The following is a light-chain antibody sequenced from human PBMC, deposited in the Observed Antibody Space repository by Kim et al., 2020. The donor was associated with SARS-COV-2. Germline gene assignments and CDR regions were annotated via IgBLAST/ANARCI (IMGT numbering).Light chain of an antibody. V-gene: IGLV4-69*01. Sequence: VKLTYTPSSGHSNYAIAWHQQQPEKGPRFLVKLNSDGSNVKGDGIPDRFSGSSSGADRYLTISSLQSEDEADYYCQTWGTGIHWVFGGGTQLTVL. CDR3: QTWGTGIHWV. CDR2: LNSDGSN. J-gene: IGLJ3*02. CDR1: SGHSNYA.